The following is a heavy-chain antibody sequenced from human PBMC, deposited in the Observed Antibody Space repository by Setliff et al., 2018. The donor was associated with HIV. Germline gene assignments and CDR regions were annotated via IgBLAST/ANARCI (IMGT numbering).Heavy chain of an antibody. CDR3: ARGKGVGGVIITGGLDV. J-gene: IGHJ6*02. V-gene: IGHV1-8*01. Sequence: ASVKVSCKPPGHTFTNYDIHWMRRAPGQGLEWMGWMNPNSGVSGYALKFHDRVTMTRDTSITTLYMELSSLASEDTAVYYCARGKGVGGVIITGGLDVWGQGTTVTSP. CDR2: MNPNSGVS. D-gene: IGHD3-10*01. CDR1: GHTFTNYD.